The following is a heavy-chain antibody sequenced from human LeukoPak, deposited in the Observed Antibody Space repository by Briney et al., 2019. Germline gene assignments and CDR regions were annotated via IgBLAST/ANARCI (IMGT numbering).Heavy chain of an antibody. D-gene: IGHD1-1*01. J-gene: IGHJ3*02. V-gene: IGHV1-46*01. CDR3: ASFYNTNDALDI. Sequence: ASVKVSCKASGYHFTSQYVHWVRQAPGQGLEWMGIINPTGGSTRNAQKIQGRFSMTGDTSTSTVYMELSRLRSEDTAVYYCASFYNTNDALDIWGQGTVVTVSS. CDR1: GYHFTSQY. CDR2: INPTGGST.